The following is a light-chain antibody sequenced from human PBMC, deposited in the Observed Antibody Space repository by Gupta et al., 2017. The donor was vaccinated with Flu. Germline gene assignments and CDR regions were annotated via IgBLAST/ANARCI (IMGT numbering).Light chain of an antibody. CDR2: GAY. J-gene: IGKJ1*01. CDR1: QSVRSDY. V-gene: IGKV3-20*01. CDR3: QQYGSSSWT. Sequence: EIVLTQSPGTLSLSPGARATLSCRASQSVRSDYLAWYQQKPGQAPRLLMYGAYYRATGIPDRFSGSGSGTDFTLTISRLEPEDSAVYYCQQYGSSSWTFGQGTKVEFK.